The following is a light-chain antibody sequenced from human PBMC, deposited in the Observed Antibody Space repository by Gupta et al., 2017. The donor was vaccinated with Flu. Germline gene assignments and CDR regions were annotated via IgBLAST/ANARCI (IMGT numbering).Light chain of an antibody. CDR2: DVS. J-gene: IGLJ1*01. CDR3: GSFATGSTPYV. CDR1: FSDVGASNS. Sequence: QSALPQPSSVPGSPGQSITISCTGRFSDVGASNSVSWYQQHPGKAPKLIIFDVSNRPSGTSHRFSGSKSGSTASLVISGLQADDEADYYCGSFATGSTPYVFGTGTKVTVL. V-gene: IGLV2-14*03.